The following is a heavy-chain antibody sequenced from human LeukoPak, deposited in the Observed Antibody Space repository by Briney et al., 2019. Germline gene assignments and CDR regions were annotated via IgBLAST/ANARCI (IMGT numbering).Heavy chain of an antibody. J-gene: IGHJ4*02. CDR2: IYYSGST. CDR3: TRGSYDVLTGYSTLGEY. CDR1: GAFITNSHW. D-gene: IGHD3-9*01. Sequence: SGTLSLTCAVSGAFITNSHWWSWARQPPGKGLEWIGNIYYSGSTYYNPSLKSRLTISLDTSQRHFSLRLSSVTAADTASYYCTRGSYDVLTGYSTLGEYWGQGTLVTVSS. V-gene: IGHV4-4*02.